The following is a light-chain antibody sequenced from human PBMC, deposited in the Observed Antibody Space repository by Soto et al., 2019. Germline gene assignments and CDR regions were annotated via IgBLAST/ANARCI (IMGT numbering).Light chain of an antibody. CDR1: SSNIGGNT. Sequence: QSVLTQPPSASGTPGQRVTISCSGSSSNIGGNTVNWYQHLPGTAPKLLIYSNNQRPSGFPDRFSASKSGTSASLAISGLQSEDEADYYCAAWDASLNGVVFGGGTKLTVL. V-gene: IGLV1-44*01. J-gene: IGLJ2*01. CDR2: SNN. CDR3: AAWDASLNGVV.